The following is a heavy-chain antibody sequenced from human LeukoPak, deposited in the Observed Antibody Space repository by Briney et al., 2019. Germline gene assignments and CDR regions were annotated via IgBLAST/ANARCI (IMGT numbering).Heavy chain of an antibody. CDR2: INHSGIT. Sequence: SQTLSLTCAVYGGSFRGYYWSWIRQPPGKGLEWIGEINHSGITNYNPSLKSRVTIPVDTSKNQFSLKLNSVTAADTALYYCARAATDSGYDWTTFDYWGQGHRLTVSS. J-gene: IGHJ4*02. CDR1: GGSFRGYY. V-gene: IGHV4-34*01. CDR3: ARAATDSGYDWTTFDY. D-gene: IGHD5-12*01.